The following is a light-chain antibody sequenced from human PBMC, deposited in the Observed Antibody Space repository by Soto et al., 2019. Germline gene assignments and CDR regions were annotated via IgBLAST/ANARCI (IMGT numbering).Light chain of an antibody. CDR3: AAWDDSMSGVV. CDR1: SSNIGNYY. CDR2: RNN. Sequence: QSVLTQPASASGTPGQRVTISCSGSSSNIGNYYVYWYQQLPGTAPKLLIYRNNQRPSGVPDRFSGSKSGSSASLAISGLRSEDEDDYYCAAWDDSMSGVVFGGGTKLTVL. V-gene: IGLV1-47*01. J-gene: IGLJ2*01.